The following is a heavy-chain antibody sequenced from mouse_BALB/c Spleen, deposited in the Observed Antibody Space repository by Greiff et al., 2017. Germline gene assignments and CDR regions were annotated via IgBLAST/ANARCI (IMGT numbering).Heavy chain of an antibody. V-gene: IGHV1-87*01. CDR3: ATGGPFDY. Sequence: VQLQQSGAELARPGASVKLSCKASGYTFTSYWMQWVKQRPGPGLEWIGAIYPGDGDTRYTQKFKGKATLTADKSSSTAYMQLSSLASEDSAVYYCATGGPFDYWGQGTTLTVSS. J-gene: IGHJ2*01. CDR1: GYTFTSYW. CDR2: IYPGDGDT.